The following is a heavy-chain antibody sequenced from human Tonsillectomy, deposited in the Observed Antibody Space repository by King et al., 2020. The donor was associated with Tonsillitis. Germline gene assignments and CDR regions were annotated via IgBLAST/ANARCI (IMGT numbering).Heavy chain of an antibody. CDR1: GFTFSSYA. J-gene: IGHJ2*01. V-gene: IGHV3-23*04. Sequence: VQLVESGGGLVQPGGSLGLSCAASGFTFSSYAMSWVRQAPGKGLEWFSTVRNSGENTYYAGSVTGRFTITKDNSKNTLSLQMNSLRAEDTAVYYCAKGQGMRTGDWCFGLWGRGTLVTVSS. D-gene: IGHD3/OR15-3a*01. CDR2: VRNSGENT. CDR3: AKGQGMRTGDWCFGL.